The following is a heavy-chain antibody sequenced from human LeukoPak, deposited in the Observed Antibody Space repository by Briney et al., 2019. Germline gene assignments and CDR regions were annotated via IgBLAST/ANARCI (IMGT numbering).Heavy chain of an antibody. CDR1: GYTFTSYG. Sequence: ASVTVSCKASGYTFTSYGISWVRQAPGQGLEWMGCISAYNGNTNYAQKLQGRVTMTRDTSTSTAYMELRSLRSDDAAVYYCARDRKSGGSSSTAFYIWGQGTMVTVSS. V-gene: IGHV1-18*01. J-gene: IGHJ3*02. D-gene: IGHD2-15*01. CDR3: ARDRKSGGSSSTAFYI. CDR2: ISAYNGNT.